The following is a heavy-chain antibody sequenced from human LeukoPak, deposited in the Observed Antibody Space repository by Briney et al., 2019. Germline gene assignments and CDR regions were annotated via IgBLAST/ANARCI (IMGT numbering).Heavy chain of an antibody. CDR2: ISYDGSNK. CDR1: GFTFSTYG. J-gene: IGHJ2*01. D-gene: IGHD3-10*01. V-gene: IGHV3-30*18. Sequence: GGSLRLSCAASGFTFSTYGMHWVRQAPGKGLEWVAVISYDGSNKYYADSVKGRFTISRDNSKNTLYLQMNSLRAEDTAVYYCAKGTYYYGSTESTGSWYFDLWGRGTLVTVSS. CDR3: AKGTYYYGSTESTGSWYFDL.